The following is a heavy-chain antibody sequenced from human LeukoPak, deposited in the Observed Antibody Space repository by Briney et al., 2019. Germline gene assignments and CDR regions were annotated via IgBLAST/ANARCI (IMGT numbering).Heavy chain of an antibody. D-gene: IGHD2/OR15-2a*01. CDR3: ARDFSWAGFDY. J-gene: IGHJ4*02. V-gene: IGHV3-66*01. Sequence: GGSLRLSCAASGFTVSSTYMSWVRQAPGKGLEWVSVIYSGGSTEYADSVKGRFTISRDNSKNTLYLQMNSLRAEDTAVYYCARDFSWAGFDYWGQGTLVTVSS. CDR1: GFTVSSTY. CDR2: IYSGGST.